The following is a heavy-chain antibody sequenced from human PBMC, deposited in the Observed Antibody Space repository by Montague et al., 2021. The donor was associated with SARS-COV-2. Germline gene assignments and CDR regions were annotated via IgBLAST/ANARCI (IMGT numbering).Heavy chain of an antibody. D-gene: IGHD3-3*01. CDR3: ARSRRITIFGVGLSNYYGLDV. CDR1: GGSISSYY. J-gene: IGHJ6*02. CDR2: IYYSGGT. V-gene: IGHV4-59*01. Sequence: SETLSLTCTVSGGSISSYYWSWIRQPPGKGLEWIGYIYYSGGTNYNPSLKSRVTISVDTSKNQFSLKLSSVTAADTAVYYCARSRRITIFGVGLSNYYGLDVWGQGTTVTVS.